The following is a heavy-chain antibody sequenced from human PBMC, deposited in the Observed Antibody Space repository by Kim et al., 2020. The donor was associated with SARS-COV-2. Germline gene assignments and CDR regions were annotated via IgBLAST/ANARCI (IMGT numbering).Heavy chain of an antibody. CDR2: INHSGST. V-gene: IGHV4-34*01. Sequence: SETLSLTCAVYGGSFSGYYWSWIRQPPGKGLEWIGEINHSGSTNYNPSLKSRVTISVDTSKNQFSLKLSSVTAADTAVYYCARGRGSSWYGVYFDYWCQG. CDR1: GGSFSGYY. CDR3: ARGRGSSWYGVYFDY. J-gene: IGHJ4*02. D-gene: IGHD6-13*01.